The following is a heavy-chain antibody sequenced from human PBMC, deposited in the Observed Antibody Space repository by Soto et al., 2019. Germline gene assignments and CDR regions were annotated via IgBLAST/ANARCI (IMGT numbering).Heavy chain of an antibody. CDR2: INSDGTTT. D-gene: IGHD3-10*01. Sequence: XGSLLLSCAASGFNFDDYYMSWIRQAPGKGLEWVADINSDGTTTHYADSVKGRFTISRDNANKSVYLQMISLRVDATAVYYCSRDAWGGPSGQGTMVIVSS. V-gene: IGHV3-11*01. CDR3: SRDAWGGP. CDR1: GFNFDDYY. J-gene: IGHJ5*02.